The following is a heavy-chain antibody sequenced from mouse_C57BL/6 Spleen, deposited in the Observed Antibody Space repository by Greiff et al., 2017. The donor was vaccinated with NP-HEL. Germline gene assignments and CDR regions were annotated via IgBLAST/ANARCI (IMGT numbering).Heavy chain of an antibody. CDR2: INPSSGYT. J-gene: IGHJ4*01. CDR1: GYTFTSYW. V-gene: IGHV1-7*01. Sequence: QVQLKQSGAELAKPGASVKLSCKASGYTFTSYWMHWVKQRPGQGLEWIGYINPSSGYTKYNQKFKDKATLTADKSSSTAYMQLSSLTYEDSAVYYCARRRDSSGYAMDYWGQGTSVTVSS. D-gene: IGHD3-2*02. CDR3: ARRRDSSGYAMDY.